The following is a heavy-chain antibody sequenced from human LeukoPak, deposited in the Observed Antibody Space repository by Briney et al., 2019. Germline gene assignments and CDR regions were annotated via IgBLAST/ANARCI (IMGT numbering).Heavy chain of an antibody. Sequence: SETLSLTCTVSGGSISSSSYYWGWIRQPPGKGLEWIGSIYYSGSTYYNPSLKSRVTISVDTSKNQFSLKLSSVTAADTAVYYCARGWGTMIVVAHWFDPWGQGTLVTVSS. D-gene: IGHD3-22*01. V-gene: IGHV4-39*07. J-gene: IGHJ5*02. CDR2: IYYSGST. CDR1: GGSISSSSYY. CDR3: ARGWGTMIVVAHWFDP.